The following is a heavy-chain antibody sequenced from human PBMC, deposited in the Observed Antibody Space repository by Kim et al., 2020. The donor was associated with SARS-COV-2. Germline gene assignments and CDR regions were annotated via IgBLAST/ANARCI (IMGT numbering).Heavy chain of an antibody. J-gene: IGHJ3*02. CDR2: IKQDGSEK. CDR1: GFTFSSYW. V-gene: IGHV3-7*01. CDR3: ARSLYSGSYYADAFDI. D-gene: IGHD1-26*01. Sequence: GGSLRLSCAASGFTFSSYWMSWVRQAPGKGLEWVANIKQDGSEKYYVDSVKGRFTISRDNAKNSLYLQMNSLRAEDTAVYYCARSLYSGSYYADAFDIWGQGTMVTVSS.